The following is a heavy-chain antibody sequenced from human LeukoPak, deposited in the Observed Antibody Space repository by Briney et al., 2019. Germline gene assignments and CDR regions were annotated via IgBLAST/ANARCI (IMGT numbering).Heavy chain of an antibody. CDR3: ARHLNYYLDY. CDR2: IHTDGSVT. CDR1: GFTFSSYW. Sequence: GGSLRLSCAASGFTFSSYWMHWVRQAPGKGLVWVSRIHTDGSVTNYADSVKGRFTISRDNAKDTLYLQMNSLRAEDTAVYYCARHLNYYLDYWGQGTLVTVSS. V-gene: IGHV3-74*01. J-gene: IGHJ4*02. D-gene: IGHD3-10*01.